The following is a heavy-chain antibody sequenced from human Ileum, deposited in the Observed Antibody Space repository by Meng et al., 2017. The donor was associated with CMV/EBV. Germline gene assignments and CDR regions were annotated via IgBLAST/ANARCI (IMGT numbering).Heavy chain of an antibody. J-gene: IGHJ4*02. V-gene: IGHV4-39*07. D-gene: IGHD4-23*01. CDR3: ARGSVVSPLDY. CDR2: VFYSGGS. Sequence: GSLRLSCTVSGGSMNSARYYWAWIRQPPGKELTWIGSVFYSGGSFYNPSLKRRVSFSLDMSKNQFSLKLDSVTAADTAIYYCARGSVVSPLDYWGQGTLVTVSS. CDR1: GGSMNSARYY.